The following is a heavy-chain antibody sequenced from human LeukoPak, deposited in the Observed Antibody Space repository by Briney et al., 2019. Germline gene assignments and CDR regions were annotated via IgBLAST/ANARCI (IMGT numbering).Heavy chain of an antibody. CDR2: ISSSSSYI. J-gene: IGHJ4*02. CDR3: AREAPGAHNHFDY. Sequence: PGGSLRLSCAASGFTFSSYTMNWVRQAPGKGLEWVSSISSSSSYIFHADSVKGRFTISRDNAENSLYLRMNSLRAEDTAVYYCAREAPGAHNHFDYWGQGTLVTVSS. V-gene: IGHV3-21*01. CDR1: GFTFSSYT. D-gene: IGHD1-26*01.